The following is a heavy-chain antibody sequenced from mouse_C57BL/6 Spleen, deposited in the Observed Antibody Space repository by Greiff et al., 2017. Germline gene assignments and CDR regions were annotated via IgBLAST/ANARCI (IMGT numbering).Heavy chain of an antibody. CDR2: IDPEDGDT. D-gene: IGHD1-1*01. CDR1: GFNIKDYY. Sequence: VQLQQSGAELVRPGASVKLSCTASGFNIKDYYMHWVKQRPEQGLEWIGRIDPEDGDTEYAPKFQGKATMTADTSSNTAYLQPSSLTSEDTAVYYCTPGYYGSSYVFAYWGQGTLVTVSA. V-gene: IGHV14-1*01. CDR3: TPGYYGSSYVFAY. J-gene: IGHJ3*01.